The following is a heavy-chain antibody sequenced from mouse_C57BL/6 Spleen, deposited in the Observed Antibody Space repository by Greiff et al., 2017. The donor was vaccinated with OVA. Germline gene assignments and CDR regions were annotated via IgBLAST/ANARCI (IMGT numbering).Heavy chain of an antibody. CDR2: IYWDDDK. CDR3: DRSEGREYFDY. V-gene: IGHV8-12*01. D-gene: IGHD3-3*01. J-gene: IGHJ2*01. CDR1: GFSLSTSGMG. Sequence: QVTLKVSGPGILQSSQTLSLTCSFSGFSLSTSGMGVIWIRQPSGKGMVWLAHIYWDDDKRYNPSLKSRLTISKDTSRNQVILKITSVDTADTATCCCDRSEGREYFDYWGQGTTLTVSS.